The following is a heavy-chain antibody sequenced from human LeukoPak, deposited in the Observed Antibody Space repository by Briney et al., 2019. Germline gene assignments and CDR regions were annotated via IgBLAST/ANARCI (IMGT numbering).Heavy chain of an antibody. Sequence: GGSLRLSCTASGFTFSDYYMSWIRQSPGKGLEWLSHIGGGGGDRNYADSVKSRFTISRDNARNSLYLQMNSLTIEDTAIYYCATDIRAVGDSRYFDYWGQGTLVTVSS. D-gene: IGHD3-9*01. CDR1: GFTFSDYY. CDR3: ATDIRAVGDSRYFDY. J-gene: IGHJ4*02. V-gene: IGHV3-11*01. CDR2: IGGGGGDR.